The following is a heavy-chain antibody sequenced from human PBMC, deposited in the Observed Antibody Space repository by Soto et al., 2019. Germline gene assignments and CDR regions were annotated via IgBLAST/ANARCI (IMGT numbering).Heavy chain of an antibody. V-gene: IGHV1-69*04. CDR1: GGTFSSYT. D-gene: IGHD6-6*01. CDR2: IIPILGIA. Sequence: SVKVSCKASGGTFSSYTISWVRQAPGQGLEWMGRIIPILGIANYAQKFQGRVTITADKSTSTAYMELSSLRSEDTAVYYCARDEGGSSDAFDYWGQGTLVTVSS. CDR3: ARDEGGSSDAFDY. J-gene: IGHJ4*02.